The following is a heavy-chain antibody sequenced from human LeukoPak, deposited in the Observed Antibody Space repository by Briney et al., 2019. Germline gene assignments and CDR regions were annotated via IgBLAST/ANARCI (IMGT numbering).Heavy chain of an antibody. Sequence: GGSLRLSCATSGFSFSGTWMTWVRQAPGEGLECVANIKPDGSQRYYIDSVKGRFTVSRDNAKNSLYLQMNSLRVEDTAIYYCAKAGPYSGNYHGDAFDIWGQGTMVTVSS. CDR1: GFSFSGTW. V-gene: IGHV3-7*01. D-gene: IGHD1-26*01. CDR2: IKPDGSQR. J-gene: IGHJ3*02. CDR3: AKAGPYSGNYHGDAFDI.